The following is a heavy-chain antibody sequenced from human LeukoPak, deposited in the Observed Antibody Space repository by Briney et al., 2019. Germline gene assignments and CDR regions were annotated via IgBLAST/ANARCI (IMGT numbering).Heavy chain of an antibody. J-gene: IGHJ4*02. CDR3: AREDSSPTVFDY. V-gene: IGHV3-7*01. CDR2: IKQDGSEK. D-gene: IGHD6-6*01. Sequence: GGSLRLSCAASGFTFSNYWMSWVRQAPGKGLEWVANIKQDGSEKYYVDSVKGRFTISRDNAKNSLSLQMNSLRAEDTALYYCAREDSSPTVFDYWGQGTLVTVSS. CDR1: GFTFSNYW.